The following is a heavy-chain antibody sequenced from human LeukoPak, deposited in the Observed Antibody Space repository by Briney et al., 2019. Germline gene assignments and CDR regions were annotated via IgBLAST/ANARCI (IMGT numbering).Heavy chain of an antibody. Sequence: PGESLRLSCAASGFTFSSYAMNWVRQAPGKGLEWVSAISGSGDNTYYADSVKGRFTISRDNSKNTLYMEMNSLRAEDTAVYYCAKGGRGSVSTRPDYWGREPWSPSPQ. CDR1: GFTFSSYA. CDR2: ISGSGDNT. D-gene: IGHD3-16*01. V-gene: IGHV3-23*01. J-gene: IGHJ4*02. CDR3: AKGGRGSVSTRPDY.